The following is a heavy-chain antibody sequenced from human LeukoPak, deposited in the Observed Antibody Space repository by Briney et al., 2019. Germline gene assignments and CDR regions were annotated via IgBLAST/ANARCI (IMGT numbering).Heavy chain of an antibody. CDR1: GGSLNYNY. V-gene: IGHV4-59*08. J-gene: IGHJ3*02. CDR2: IHYTGGT. Sequence: SETLSLTRTVCGGSLNYNYWSWIRQAPGKGLEWIGHIHYTGGTIYNPSPKSRVTISVDTSKKEVSLKVNSVTAADTAMYYCARWALLNAFDIWGQGTMVSVSS. D-gene: IGHD3-10*01. CDR3: ARWALLNAFDI.